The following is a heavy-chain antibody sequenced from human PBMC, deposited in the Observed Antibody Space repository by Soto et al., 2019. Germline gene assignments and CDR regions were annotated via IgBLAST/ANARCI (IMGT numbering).Heavy chain of an antibody. CDR3: TTRIAARSNYFDY. V-gene: IGHV3-15*01. CDR2: IKSKTDGGTT. Sequence: GGSLRLSCAASGFTFSNAWMSWVRQAPGKGLEWVGRIKSKTDGGTTDYAAPVKGRFTISRDDSKNTLYLQMNSLKTEDTAVYYCTTRIAARSNYFDYWGQGTLVTVSS. D-gene: IGHD6-6*01. J-gene: IGHJ4*02. CDR1: GFTFSNAW.